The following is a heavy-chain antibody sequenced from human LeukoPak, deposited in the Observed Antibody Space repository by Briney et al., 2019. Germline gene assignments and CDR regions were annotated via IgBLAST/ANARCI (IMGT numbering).Heavy chain of an antibody. Sequence: GASVKVSCTVSGYTLTELSMHWVRQAPGKGLEWMGGFDPEDGETIYAQKFQGRVTMTEDTSTDTAYMELSSLRSEDTAVYYCATARAYGDPVDYWGQGTLVTVSS. CDR2: FDPEDGET. CDR1: GYTLTELS. CDR3: ATARAYGDPVDY. V-gene: IGHV1-24*01. D-gene: IGHD4-17*01. J-gene: IGHJ4*02.